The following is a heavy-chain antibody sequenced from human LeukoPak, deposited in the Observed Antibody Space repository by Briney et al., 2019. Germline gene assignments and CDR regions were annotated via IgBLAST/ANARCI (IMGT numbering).Heavy chain of an antibody. CDR2: IRSKAYGGTT. V-gene: IGHV3-49*04. Sequence: GGSLRLSCTASGFTFGDYAMSWVRQAPGKGLEWVGFIRSKAYGGTTEYAASVKGRFTISRDDSKSIAYLPMNSLKTEDTAVYYCTRGGYSGYDFRYYFDYWGQGTLVTVSS. D-gene: IGHD5-12*01. CDR3: TRGGYSGYDFRYYFDY. J-gene: IGHJ4*02. CDR1: GFTFGDYA.